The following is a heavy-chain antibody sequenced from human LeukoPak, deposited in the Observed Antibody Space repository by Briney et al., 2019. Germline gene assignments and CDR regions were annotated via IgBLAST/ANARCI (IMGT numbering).Heavy chain of an antibody. CDR3: ARWTSHDYGGNPALPQICPQPDFYYYGMDV. V-gene: IGHV4-34*01. Sequence: PSETLSLTCAVYGGSFSGYYWSWIRQPPGKGLEWIGEINHSGSTNYNPSLKSRVTISVDTSKNQFSLKLSSVTAADTAVYYCARWTSHDYGGNPALPQICPQPDFYYYGMDVWGQGTTVTVSS. CDR2: INHSGST. D-gene: IGHD4-23*01. CDR1: GGSFSGYY. J-gene: IGHJ6*02.